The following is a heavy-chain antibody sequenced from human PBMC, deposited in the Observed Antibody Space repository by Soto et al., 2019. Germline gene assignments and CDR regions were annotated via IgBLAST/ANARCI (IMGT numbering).Heavy chain of an antibody. CDR1: GDSVSNNSAA. D-gene: IGHD4-17*01. CDR3: ARERYGDYGRGTFDI. J-gene: IGHJ3*02. CDR2: TYYRSKWYN. V-gene: IGHV6-1*01. Sequence: LSLTCAISGDSVSNNSAAWNWIRQSPSRGLEWLGRTYYRSKWYNDYAVSVKSRIIINPDTSKNQFSLQLNSVTPEDTAVYYCARERYGDYGRGTFDIWGQGTMVTVSS.